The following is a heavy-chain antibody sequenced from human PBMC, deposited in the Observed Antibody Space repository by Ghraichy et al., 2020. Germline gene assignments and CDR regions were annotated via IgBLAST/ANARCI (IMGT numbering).Heavy chain of an antibody. J-gene: IGHJ4*02. V-gene: IGHV3-49*04. Sequence: GGSLRLSCTASGFAFGDYAMNWVRQAPGKGLEWVGIIRGNAYGGTTEYAASVKGRFTISRDDSKSIAYLQMNSLKSKDTGVYYCSRGVPVIIGYYFDSWGQGTLVTVSS. CDR2: IRGNAYGGTT. D-gene: IGHD3-10*01. CDR3: SRGVPVIIGYYFDS. CDR1: GFAFGDYA.